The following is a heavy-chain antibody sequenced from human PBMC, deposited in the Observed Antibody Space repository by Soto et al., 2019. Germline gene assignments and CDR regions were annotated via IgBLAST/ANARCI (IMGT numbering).Heavy chain of an antibody. Sequence: ASVKVSCKASGGTFSSYAISWVRQAPGQGLEWMGGIIPIFGTANYAQKFQGRVTITADESTSTAYMELSSLRSEDTAVYYCARDRGYYYGSGSYAWVYYYGMDVWGQGTTVTVSS. CDR3: ARDRGYYYGSGSYAWVYYYGMDV. CDR1: GGTFSSYA. D-gene: IGHD3-10*01. CDR2: IIPIFGTA. J-gene: IGHJ6*02. V-gene: IGHV1-69*13.